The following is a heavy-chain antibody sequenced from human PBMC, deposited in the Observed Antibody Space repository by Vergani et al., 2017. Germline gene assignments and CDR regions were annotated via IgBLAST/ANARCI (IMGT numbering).Heavy chain of an antibody. J-gene: IGHJ4*02. V-gene: IGHV3-30-3*01. Sequence: QVQLVESGGGVVQPGRSLRLSCAASGFTFSSYAMHWVRQAPGKGLEWVAVISYDGSNKDYADSVKGRFTISRDNSKNTLYLQMNSLRAEDTAVYYCARGAGDYVPYYFDYWGQGTLVTVSS. D-gene: IGHD4-17*01. CDR3: ARGAGDYVPYYFDY. CDR2: ISYDGSNK. CDR1: GFTFSSYA.